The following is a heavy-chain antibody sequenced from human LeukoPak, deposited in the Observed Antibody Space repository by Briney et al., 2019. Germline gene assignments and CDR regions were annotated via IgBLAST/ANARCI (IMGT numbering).Heavy chain of an antibody. CDR3: ARGEHSVDS. D-gene: IGHD1/OR15-1a*01. Sequence: KPSETLSLTCTVSGGSISSHYWNWIRQPAGKGLEWIGRIYSSGYTNDNPFLKSRITMSVDMSKNQFSLRLNSVTAADTAVYYCARGEHSVDSWGQGMLVTVSS. CDR2: IYSSGYT. V-gene: IGHV4-4*07. CDR1: GGSISSHY. J-gene: IGHJ4*02.